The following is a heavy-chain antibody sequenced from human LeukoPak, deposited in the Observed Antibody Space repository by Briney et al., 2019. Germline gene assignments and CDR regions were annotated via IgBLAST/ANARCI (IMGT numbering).Heavy chain of an antibody. CDR3: ARAYSSSWYYYYMDV. V-gene: IGHV4-34*01. CDR2: INHSGST. Sequence: PSETLSLTCAVYGGSFSGYYWSWIRQPPGKGLEWIGEINHSGSTNYNPSLKSRVTISVDTSKNQFSLKLSPVTAADTAVYYCARAYSSSWYYYYMDVWGKGTTVTVSS. CDR1: GGSFSGYY. D-gene: IGHD6-13*01. J-gene: IGHJ6*03.